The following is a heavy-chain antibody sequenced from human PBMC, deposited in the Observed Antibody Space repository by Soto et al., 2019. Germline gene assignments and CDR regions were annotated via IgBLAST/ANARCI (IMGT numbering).Heavy chain of an antibody. J-gene: IGHJ4*02. CDR2: ISATGGGT. D-gene: IGHD3-16*01. CDR1: GFKFINYA. V-gene: IGHV3-23*01. Sequence: GGSLRLSCAPSGFKFINYAMRWVRQAPGKGLEWVSLISATGGGTYYADSVKGRFTISRDNSHNTLYLQVHSLTAEDTAVYYCAKDRRAGGNSAFYFDFWGQGAQVTVSS. CDR3: AKDRRAGGNSAFYFDF.